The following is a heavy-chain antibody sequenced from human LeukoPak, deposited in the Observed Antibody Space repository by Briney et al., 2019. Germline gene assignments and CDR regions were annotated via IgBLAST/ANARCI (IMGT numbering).Heavy chain of an antibody. Sequence: GGSLRLSCAASGFTLSSYAMSWVRQAPGKGLEWVSAISGGGGSTYYPDSVKGRFTISRDDSKNTLYLQMNSLRAEDTAVYYCAKQIVRSGSYIDFWGQGTLVTVSS. V-gene: IGHV3-23*01. CDR1: GFTLSSYA. CDR3: AKQIVRSGSYIDF. CDR2: ISGGGGST. J-gene: IGHJ4*02. D-gene: IGHD1-26*01.